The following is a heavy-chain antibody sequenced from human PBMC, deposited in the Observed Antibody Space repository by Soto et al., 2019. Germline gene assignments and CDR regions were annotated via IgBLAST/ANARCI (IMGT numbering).Heavy chain of an antibody. CDR3: AKDTEDTFGGVIGKGGVDY. J-gene: IGHJ4*02. CDR2: ISWNSGSI. D-gene: IGHD3-16*02. V-gene: IGHV3-9*01. CDR1: GFTFDDYA. Sequence: EVQLVESGGGLVQPGRSLRLSCAASGFTFDDYAMHWVRQAPGKGLEWVSGISWNSGSIGYADSVKGRFTISRDNAKNTLYLKMNSLSDEDTALYSSAKDTEDTFGGVIGKGGVDYWGQGTLVTVSA.